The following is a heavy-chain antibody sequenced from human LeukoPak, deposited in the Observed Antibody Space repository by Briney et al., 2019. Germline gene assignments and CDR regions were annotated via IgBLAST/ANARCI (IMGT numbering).Heavy chain of an antibody. CDR3: ARDLFPHYDILTAHAFDI. CDR2: IIPIFGTA. Sequence: GASVKVSCKASGGTFSSYAISWVRQAPGQGLEWMGGIIPIFGTANYAQKFQGRVTITADESTSTAYMELSSLRSEDTAVYYCARDLFPHYDILTAHAFDIWGQGTMVTVSS. V-gene: IGHV1-69*01. D-gene: IGHD3-9*01. CDR1: GGTFSSYA. J-gene: IGHJ3*02.